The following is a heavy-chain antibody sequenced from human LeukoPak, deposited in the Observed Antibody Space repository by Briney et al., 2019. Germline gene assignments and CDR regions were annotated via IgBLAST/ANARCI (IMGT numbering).Heavy chain of an antibody. D-gene: IGHD3-10*01. CDR1: GYTFTGYY. CDR3: ARDSGNYYGSGSYRFNDY. V-gene: IGHV1-2*06. Sequence: ASVKVSCKASGYTFTGYYMHWVRQAPGQGLEWMGRINPNSGGTNYAQKFQGRVTMTRDTSISTAYMELSRLRSDGTAVYYCARDSGNYYGSGSYRFNDYWGQGTLVTVSS. CDR2: INPNSGGT. J-gene: IGHJ4*02.